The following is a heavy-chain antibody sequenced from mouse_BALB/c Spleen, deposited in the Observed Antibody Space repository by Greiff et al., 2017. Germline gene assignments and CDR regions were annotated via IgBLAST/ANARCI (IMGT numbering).Heavy chain of an antibody. CDR3: AREAYRY. Sequence: VQLQQSGAELVRPGTSVKVSCKASGYAFTNYLIEWVKQRPGQGLEWIGVINPGSGGTNYNEKFKGKATLTADKSSSTAYMQLSSLTSDDSAVYFCAREAYRYWGQGTTLTVSS. CDR2: INPGSGGT. V-gene: IGHV1-54*01. CDR1: GYAFTNYL. J-gene: IGHJ2*01. D-gene: IGHD2-10*01.